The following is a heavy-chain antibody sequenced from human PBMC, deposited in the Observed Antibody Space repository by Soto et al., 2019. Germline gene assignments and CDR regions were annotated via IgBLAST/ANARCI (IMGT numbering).Heavy chain of an antibody. Sequence: SETLSLTCTVSGGSISSSSYYWGWIRQPPGKGLEWIGSIYYSGSTNYNPSLKSRVTISVDTSKNQFSLKLSSVTAADTAVYYCARAYGDYVFDYWGQGTLVT. CDR2: IYYSGST. D-gene: IGHD4-17*01. J-gene: IGHJ4*02. V-gene: IGHV4-39*07. CDR3: ARAYGDYVFDY. CDR1: GGSISSSSYY.